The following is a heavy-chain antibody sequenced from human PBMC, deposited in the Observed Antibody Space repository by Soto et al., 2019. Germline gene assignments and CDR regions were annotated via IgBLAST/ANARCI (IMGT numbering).Heavy chain of an antibody. CDR1: GGSFSGYY. J-gene: IGHJ6*02. V-gene: IGHV4-34*01. Sequence: SETLSLTCAVYGGSFSGYYWSWIRQPPGKGLEWIGEINHSGSTNYNPSLKSRVTISVDTSKNQFSLKLSSVTAADTAVYYCASPRGTIQNYGMDVWGQGTTVTVSS. CDR3: ASPRGTIQNYGMDV. CDR2: INHSGST. D-gene: IGHD3-3*01.